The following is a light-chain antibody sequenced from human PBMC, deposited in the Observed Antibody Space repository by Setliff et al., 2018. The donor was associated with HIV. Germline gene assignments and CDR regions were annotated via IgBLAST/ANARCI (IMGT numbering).Light chain of an antibody. CDR2: KGS. J-gene: IGLJ1*01. Sequence: QSALAQPASVSGSPGQSITISCTGASSDVGTYNLVSWYQQRPGKAPKLIIYKGSQRPSGVSNRFSGSKSGNTASLTISGLQAEDEADYYCSSYAITNTLPFGTGTKVTVL. CDR1: SSDVGTYNL. V-gene: IGLV2-14*02. CDR3: SSYAITNTLP.